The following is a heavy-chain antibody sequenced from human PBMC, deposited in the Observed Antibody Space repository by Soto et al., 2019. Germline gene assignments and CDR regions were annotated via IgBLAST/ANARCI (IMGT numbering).Heavy chain of an antibody. V-gene: IGHV1-18*01. D-gene: IGHD1-1*01. CDR3: SRAAAVGTYDY. J-gene: IGHJ4*02. Sequence: QVQLVQSGAEVKKPGASVKVSCKASGYTFTSYGISWVRQAPGQGLEWMGWISAYNGNTKYAQKLQGRVTMTTDTSTSTAYMEMRSLRSNDTAAYFCSRAAAVGTYDYWGQGTLVTVSS. CDR2: ISAYNGNT. CDR1: GYTFTSYG.